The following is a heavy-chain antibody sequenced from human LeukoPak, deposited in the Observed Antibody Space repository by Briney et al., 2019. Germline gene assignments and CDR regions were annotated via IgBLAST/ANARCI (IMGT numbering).Heavy chain of an antibody. CDR1: GGSVSSGSSY. Sequence: PSETLSLTCTVSGGSVSSGSSYWSWIWQSPGKGLEWIGYMSDSGSTTYNPSLKSRVTISEDTSKKQFSLNLSSVTAADTAVYYCARGKRSGSYYRYFDYWGQGTLVTVSS. CDR3: ARGKRSGSYYRYFDY. CDR2: MSDSGST. V-gene: IGHV4-61*01. J-gene: IGHJ4*02. D-gene: IGHD3-10*01.